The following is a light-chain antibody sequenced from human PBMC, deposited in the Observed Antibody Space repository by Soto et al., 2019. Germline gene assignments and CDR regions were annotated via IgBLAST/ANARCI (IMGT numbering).Light chain of an antibody. CDR1: QSVSSSY. J-gene: IGKJ1*01. CDR3: QHFVTSLTWT. V-gene: IGKV3-20*01. Sequence: EIVLTQSPGTLSLSPGERATLSCRASQSVSSSYLAWYXXKHGQAXXXIXSGXSXRDTGLPDRLTGGGYGTDFTLTISRMETEDFAVYYCQHFVTSLTWTFAKGTKA. CDR2: GXS.